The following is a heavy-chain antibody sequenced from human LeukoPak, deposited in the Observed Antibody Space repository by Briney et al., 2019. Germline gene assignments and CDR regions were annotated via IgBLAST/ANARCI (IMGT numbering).Heavy chain of an antibody. V-gene: IGHV3-23*01. J-gene: IGHJ4*02. Sequence: GGSLRLSCAASGFTFSSNAMNWVRQAPGKGLEWVSRISGSGRNTYYADSVKGRFTISRDNSKSTLFLQMNSLRAEDTAVYYCARDGGGGYNQIDFWGQGTLVTVSS. CDR3: ARDGGGGYNQIDF. D-gene: IGHD5-24*01. CDR2: ISGSGRNT. CDR1: GFTFSSNA.